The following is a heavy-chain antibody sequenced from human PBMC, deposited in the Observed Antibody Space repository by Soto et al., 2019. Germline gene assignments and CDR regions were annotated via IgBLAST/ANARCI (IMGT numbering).Heavy chain of an antibody. CDR1: GASITTYS. D-gene: IGHD7-27*01. CDR3: AKDQSGAADI. V-gene: IGHV4-4*07. CDR2: MYTNGRA. Sequence: QVKLQESGPGLVEPSETLSLTCTVSGASITTYSWSWIRQSAGRGLEWIGHMYTNGRANYIPSLKSRITMSVDTSKSQFSLNLKFVTAADTAVYFCAKDQSGAADIWGQGTMVTVS. J-gene: IGHJ3*02.